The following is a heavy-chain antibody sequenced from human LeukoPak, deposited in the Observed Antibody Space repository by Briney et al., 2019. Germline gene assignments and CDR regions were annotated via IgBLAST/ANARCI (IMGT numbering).Heavy chain of an antibody. CDR1: GGSISSSSYY. Sequence: SETLSLTCTVSGGSISSSSYYWGWIRRPPGKGLEWIGSIYYSGSTYYHPSLKSRVTLSVDTSKNQLSLKVSSVTAADTAVYYCARGRDMSGSYFLDYWGQGTLVTVSS. D-gene: IGHD1-26*01. CDR3: ARGRDMSGSYFLDY. J-gene: IGHJ4*02. V-gene: IGHV4-39*01. CDR2: IYYSGST.